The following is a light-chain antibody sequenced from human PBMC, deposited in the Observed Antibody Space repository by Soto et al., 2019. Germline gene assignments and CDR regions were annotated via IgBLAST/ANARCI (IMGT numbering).Light chain of an antibody. J-gene: IGKJ4*01. CDR2: DAS. Sequence: AIQLTQSPSSLSASVGDRVTITCRASQGISSALAWYQQKPGKAPTLLIYDASSVESGVPSRFSGSGSGTDFTLTISSLQPEDFATYYCQQCNNYPLTFGGGTKVEIK. CDR3: QQCNNYPLT. CDR1: QGISSA. V-gene: IGKV1D-13*01.